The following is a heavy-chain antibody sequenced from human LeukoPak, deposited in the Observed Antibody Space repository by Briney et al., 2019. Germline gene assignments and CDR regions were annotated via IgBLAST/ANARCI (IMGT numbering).Heavy chain of an antibody. CDR1: GYTFTSYG. J-gene: IGHJ5*02. V-gene: IGHV1-18*01. CDR3: ARDLGYCSRGSCYWGWFDP. CDR2: ISAYNGNT. D-gene: IGHD2-15*01. Sequence: ASVKVSCKASGYTFTSYGISWVRQAPGQGLEWMGWISAYNGNTNYAQKLQGRVTMTTDTSTSTAYMELRSLRSDDTAVYYCARDLGYCSRGSCYWGWFDPWGQGTLVTVSS.